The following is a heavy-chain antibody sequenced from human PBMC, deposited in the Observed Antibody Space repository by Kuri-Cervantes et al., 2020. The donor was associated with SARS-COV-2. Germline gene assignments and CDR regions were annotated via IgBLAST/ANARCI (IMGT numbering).Heavy chain of an antibody. CDR1: GGPISSYY. Sequence: SETLSLTCTVSGGPISSYYWSWIRQPPGKGLEWIGYIYYSGSTSYNPSLKSRVTISVDTSKNQFSLKLSSVTAADTAVYYCARDSLSGWPDDWGQGTLVTVSS. V-gene: IGHV4-59*01. D-gene: IGHD6-19*01. CDR3: ARDSLSGWPDD. CDR2: IYYSGST. J-gene: IGHJ4*02.